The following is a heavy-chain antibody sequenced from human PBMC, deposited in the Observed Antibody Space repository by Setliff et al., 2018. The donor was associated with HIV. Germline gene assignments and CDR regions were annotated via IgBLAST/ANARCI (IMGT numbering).Heavy chain of an antibody. CDR2: IYASGST. Sequence: SETLSLTCAVYGGSFSGYYWNWIRQPAGKGLEWIGHIYASGSTNYNPSLKSRVTISVDTSKNHFSLRLSSVTAADTAVYYCARGRGDIVLLVYTYPPDYWGQGKLVTVSS. J-gene: IGHJ4*02. CDR3: ARGRGDIVLLVYTYPPDY. CDR1: GGSFSGYY. D-gene: IGHD2-8*02. V-gene: IGHV4-59*10.